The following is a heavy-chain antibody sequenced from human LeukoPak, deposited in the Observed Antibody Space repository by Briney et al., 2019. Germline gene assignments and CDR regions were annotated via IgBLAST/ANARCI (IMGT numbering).Heavy chain of an antibody. V-gene: IGHV3-15*01. CDR1: GFTFSNAW. Sequence: GGSLRLSCAASGFTFSNAWMSWVRQAPGKGLEWVGRIKSKTDGGTTDYAAPVKGRFTISRDDSKNTLYLQMNSLKTEGIAVYYCTTDDYYDSSGYTGYFDYWGQGTLVTVSS. J-gene: IGHJ4*02. CDR3: TTDDYYDSSGYTGYFDY. CDR2: IKSKTDGGTT. D-gene: IGHD3-22*01.